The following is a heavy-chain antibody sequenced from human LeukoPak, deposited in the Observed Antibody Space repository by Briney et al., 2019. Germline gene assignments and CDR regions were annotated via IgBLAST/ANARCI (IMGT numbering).Heavy chain of an antibody. V-gene: IGHV1-46*01. Sequence: ASVKVSCKASGYPFTTYYIHWVRQAPGQELEWMGIINPTGGSTSYAQKFQGRVIMTGDISTSTVYMELRRLRSDDTAVYYCARGAALNYGDYGGDYWGQGTLVTVSS. CDR3: ARGAALNYGDYGGDY. CDR2: INPTGGST. CDR1: GYPFTTYY. J-gene: IGHJ4*02. D-gene: IGHD4-17*01.